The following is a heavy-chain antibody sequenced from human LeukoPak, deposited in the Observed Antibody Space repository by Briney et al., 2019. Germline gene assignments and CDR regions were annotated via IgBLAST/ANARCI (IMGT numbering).Heavy chain of an antibody. J-gene: IGHJ5*02. Sequence: PGRSLRLSCAASGFTFSSYGMHWVRQAPGKGLEWVAVIWYDGSNKYYADSVKGRFTISRDNSKNTLYLQMNSLRAEDTAVYYCAGDPADFWSGFHWFDPWGQGTLVTVSS. CDR2: IWYDGSNK. V-gene: IGHV3-33*01. D-gene: IGHD3-3*01. CDR3: AGDPADFWSGFHWFDP. CDR1: GFTFSSYG.